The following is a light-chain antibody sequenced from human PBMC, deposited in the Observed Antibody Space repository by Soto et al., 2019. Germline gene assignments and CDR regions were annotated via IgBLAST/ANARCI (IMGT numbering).Light chain of an antibody. CDR1: NSNIGSNT. Sequence: QPVLTQPPSASETPGQRVTISCSGSNSNIGSNTVNWYQQLPGTAPKLLIYSNNQRPSGVPDRFSGSKSGTSASLAISGLQSEDEADYYCAAWDDSLNGPLFGGGTQLTVL. J-gene: IGLJ7*01. V-gene: IGLV1-44*01. CDR2: SNN. CDR3: AAWDDSLNGPL.